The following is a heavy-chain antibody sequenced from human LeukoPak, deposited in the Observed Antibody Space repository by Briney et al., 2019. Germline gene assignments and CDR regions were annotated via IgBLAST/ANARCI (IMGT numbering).Heavy chain of an antibody. Sequence: GGSLRLSCAASGFIFSDFDMSWVRQAPGKGLEWVSAISHSGRSTYYADSVKGRFTISRDNSKNTLYLEMNSLRADDTAVYYCAKAVAAAFDYWGQGTLVTVSS. J-gene: IGHJ4*02. CDR1: GFIFSDFD. V-gene: IGHV3-23*01. D-gene: IGHD6-25*01. CDR2: ISHSGRST. CDR3: AKAVAAAFDY.